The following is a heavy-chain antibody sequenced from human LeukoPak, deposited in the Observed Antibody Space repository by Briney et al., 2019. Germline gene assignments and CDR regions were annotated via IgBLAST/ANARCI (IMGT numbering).Heavy chain of an antibody. J-gene: IGHJ6*02. Sequence: ASVKLSCTSSGSTFTGYYMNWVRQAPGQGLEWMGRINPNSGGTKYAQKFQGRVTMTSDTSINTAYMELSRLRSDDTAVYYCARKDSKPKYYYYYGMDVWGQGTTVTVSS. D-gene: IGHD4-11*01. CDR2: INPNSGGT. CDR1: GSTFTGYY. V-gene: IGHV1-2*06. CDR3: ARKDSKPKYYYYYGMDV.